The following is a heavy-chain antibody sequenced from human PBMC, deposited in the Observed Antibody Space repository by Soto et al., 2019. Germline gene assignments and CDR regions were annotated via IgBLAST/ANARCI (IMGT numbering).Heavy chain of an antibody. CDR2: IYYSGST. J-gene: IGHJ5*02. CDR3: ARSETTVTTNWFDP. CDR1: GGSISSGGYY. Sequence: SETLSLTCTVSGGSISSGGYYWSWIRQHPGKGLEWIGYIYYSGSTYYNPSLKSRVTISVDTSKNQFSLKLSSVTAADTAVYYCARSETTVTTNWFDPWGQGTLVTVSS. V-gene: IGHV4-31*03. D-gene: IGHD4-4*01.